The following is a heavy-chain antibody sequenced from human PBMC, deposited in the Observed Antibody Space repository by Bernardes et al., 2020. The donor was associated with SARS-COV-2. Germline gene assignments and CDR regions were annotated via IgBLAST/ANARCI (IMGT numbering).Heavy chain of an antibody. CDR2: ISADTGNT. D-gene: IGHD6-19*01. CDR1: GYTFNIYS. CDR3: ARAGRVAAGFPEVLPGQIDAFDV. Sequence: ASVKVSCKASGYTFNIYSLTWVRQAPGQGLEWMGWISADTGNTVYGQKFQGRVTMTTDTSTSTAYLELGSLRSDDTAIYYCARAGRVAAGFPEVLPGQIDAFDVWGQGTMVTVSS. J-gene: IGHJ3*01. V-gene: IGHV1-18*01.